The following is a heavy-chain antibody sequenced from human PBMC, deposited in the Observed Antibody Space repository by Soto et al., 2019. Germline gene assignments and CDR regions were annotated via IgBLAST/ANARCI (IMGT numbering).Heavy chain of an antibody. J-gene: IGHJ6*02. V-gene: IGHV1-18*01. Sequence: QVQVVQSGDEVKKPGASVKVSCKASGYTFTNYGFSWVRQAPGQGLEWMGWISGYNGNTKYAEKFQGRVTMTTDTSTSTAHMELRSLRSDDTAVYYCEREGQAPYYYYGMDVWGQGPAVTVSS. CDR2: ISGYNGNT. CDR3: EREGQAPYYYYGMDV. CDR1: GYTFTNYG.